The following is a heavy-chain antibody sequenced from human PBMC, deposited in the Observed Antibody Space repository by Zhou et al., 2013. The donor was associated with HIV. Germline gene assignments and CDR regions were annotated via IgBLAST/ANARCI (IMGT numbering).Heavy chain of an antibody. D-gene: IGHD2-8*02. Sequence: QVQLVQSGTEVKKPGASVKVSCKASKYIFTNYDVNWVRQATGQGLEWMGWMNPDSGNTGYGQKFQGRVTFTRNTSISTAYMELSGLRSDDTAIYYCARGSRYCTGSSCTRNEYMDVWGRGTTVTVSS. V-gene: IGHV1-8*02. CDR1: KYIFTNYD. CDR2: MNPDSGNT. J-gene: IGHJ6*03. CDR3: ARGSRYCTGSSCTRNEYMDV.